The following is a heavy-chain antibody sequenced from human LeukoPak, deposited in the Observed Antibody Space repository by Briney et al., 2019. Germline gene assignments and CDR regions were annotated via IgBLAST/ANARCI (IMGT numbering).Heavy chain of an antibody. CDR2: IYYSGST. CDR1: GGSIRSTSYY. V-gene: IGHV4-39*01. J-gene: IGHJ5*02. CDR3: ARHRSVKLFDP. Sequence: SETLSLTCTVSGGSIRSTSYYWGWIRQPPGKGLEWIGSIYYSGSTYYNPSLKSRVTISVDTSKNQFSLKLSSVTAADTAVYYCARHRSVKLFDPWRQGTLVTVSS.